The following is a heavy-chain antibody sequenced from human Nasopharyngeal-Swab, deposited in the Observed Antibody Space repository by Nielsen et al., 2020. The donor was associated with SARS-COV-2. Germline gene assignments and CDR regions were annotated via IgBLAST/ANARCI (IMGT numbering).Heavy chain of an antibody. CDR1: SGSVGSYH. Sequence: GSLRLSCTVSSGSVGSYHWSWIRQPPGKGLEWIGFVYTSGNTDYSPSLKSRGTISMDTSKNQFSLKLISVTAADTALYYCARGRISDWTYSYYMDVWGKGTTVTVSS. V-gene: IGHV4-59*02. J-gene: IGHJ6*03. CDR3: ARGRISDWTYSYYMDV. D-gene: IGHD3-9*01. CDR2: VYTSGNT.